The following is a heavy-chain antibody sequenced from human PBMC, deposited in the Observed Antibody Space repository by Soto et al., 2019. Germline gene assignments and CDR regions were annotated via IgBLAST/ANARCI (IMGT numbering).Heavy chain of an antibody. CDR2: IIPLFGTA. D-gene: IGHD6-19*01. J-gene: IGHJ4*02. V-gene: IGHV1-69*01. CDR1: GGTFSTYA. Sequence: QVQLVQSGAEVTQPGSSVKVSCKTSGGTFSTYAIYWVRQAPGQGLEWMGAIIPLFGTAVYAQKFQGRVTSTADESTSTAYMELSRLRSEDTAVYYCARPKGSDSSGYYYFDYWGQGTLVTVSS. CDR3: ARPKGSDSSGYYYFDY.